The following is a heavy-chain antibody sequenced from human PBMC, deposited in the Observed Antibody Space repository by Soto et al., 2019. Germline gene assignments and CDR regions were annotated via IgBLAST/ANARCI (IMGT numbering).Heavy chain of an antibody. CDR3: ARVLVGGSYYYYYYGMDV. Sequence: QVQLVQSGAEVKKPGSSVKVSCKASGGTFSSYAISWVRQAPGQGLEWMGGIIPIFGTANYAQKFQGRVTITADESTSTAYMELSGLRSEDTAVYYCARVLVGGSYYYYYYGMDVWGQGTTVTVSS. CDR1: GGTFSSYA. J-gene: IGHJ6*02. D-gene: IGHD1-26*01. V-gene: IGHV1-69*01. CDR2: IIPIFGTA.